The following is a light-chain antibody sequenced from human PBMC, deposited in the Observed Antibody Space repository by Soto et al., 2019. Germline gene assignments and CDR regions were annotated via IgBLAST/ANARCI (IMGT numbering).Light chain of an antibody. CDR3: AACSDSLYGYV. Sequence: QSVLTQPPSASGTPGQRVTISCSGSSSNIGSNTVNWYQQLPGTAPKLLIYSNHHRPSGVPDRFSGSKSGTSASLAISGLQSEDEADYYCAACSDSLYGYVFGTGIKVTGL. J-gene: IGLJ1*01. CDR2: SNH. CDR1: SSNIGSNT. V-gene: IGLV1-44*01.